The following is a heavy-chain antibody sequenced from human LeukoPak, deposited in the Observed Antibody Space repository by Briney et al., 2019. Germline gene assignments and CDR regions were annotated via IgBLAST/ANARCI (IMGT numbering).Heavy chain of an antibody. CDR1: GGTFSSYA. Sequence: GSSVKVSCKASGGTFSSYAISWVRQAPGQGLEWMGGIIPIFGTANYAQKFRGRVTITADKSTRTAYMELSSLRSEDTAMYYCARGTLYRGWSYYLDFWGQGSQVTVSS. J-gene: IGHJ4*02. V-gene: IGHV1-69*06. CDR3: ARGTLYRGWSYYLDF. D-gene: IGHD6-19*01. CDR2: IIPIFGTA.